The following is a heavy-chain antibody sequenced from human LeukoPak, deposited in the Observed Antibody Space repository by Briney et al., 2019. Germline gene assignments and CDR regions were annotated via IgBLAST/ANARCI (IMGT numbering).Heavy chain of an antibody. CDR3: ARDSGDSSGEDY. V-gene: IGHV3-66*01. CDR1: GFTFSSYA. D-gene: IGHD3-22*01. CDR2: IYSGGST. J-gene: IGHJ4*02. Sequence: GSLRLSCAASGFTFSSYAMSWVRQAPGKGLEWVSVIYSGGSTYYADSVKGRFTISRDNSKNTLYLQMNSLRAEDTAVYYCARDSGDSSGEDYWGQGTLVTVSS.